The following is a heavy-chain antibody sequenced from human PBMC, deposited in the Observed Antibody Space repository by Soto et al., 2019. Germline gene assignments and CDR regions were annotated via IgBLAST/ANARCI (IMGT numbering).Heavy chain of an antibody. V-gene: IGHV3-73*02. D-gene: IGHD6-19*01. CDR1: GFTFGGSA. Sequence: EGQLVESGGGLVQPGGSLKLSCAASGFTFGGSAMHWVRQASGKGLEWVGHIRSKTNSYATAYAESVKGRFTISRDDSMNTAYLQMNSLTTADTAVYFCTRQTDAVQWLVVPTDYNFDYWGQGTLVTVSS. CDR2: IRSKTNSYAT. CDR3: TRQTDAVQWLVVPTDYNFDY. J-gene: IGHJ4*02.